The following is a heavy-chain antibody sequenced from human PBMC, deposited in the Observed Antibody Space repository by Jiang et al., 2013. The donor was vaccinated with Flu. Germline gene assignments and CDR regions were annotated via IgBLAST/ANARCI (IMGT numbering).Heavy chain of an antibody. V-gene: IGHV5-51*03. CDR1: GYSFTTYW. D-gene: IGHD3-10*01. CDR2: IYPGDSDT. CDR3: ARTGVGTLTPYFNGMVRR. J-gene: IGHJ6*04. Sequence: GAEVKKPGESLKISCKGSGYSFTTYWIGWVRQMPGKGLEWMGIIYPGDSDTRYSPSFQGQVTFSADKSISTAYLQWSSLKASDTAMYYCARTGVGTLTPYFNGMVRRGAKGTTVTVSS.